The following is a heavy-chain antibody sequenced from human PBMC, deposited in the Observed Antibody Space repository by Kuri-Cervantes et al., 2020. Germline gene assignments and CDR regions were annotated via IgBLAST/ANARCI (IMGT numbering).Heavy chain of an antibody. Sequence: SETLSLTCTVSGYSISSGYYWGWIRQPPGKGLEWIGSIYHSGSTYYNPSLKSRVTISVDTSRNQFSLKLSSVTAADTAVYYCARVSSGWYGYFDPWGRGTLVTVSS. J-gene: IGHJ2*01. CDR1: GYSISSGYY. CDR2: IYHSGST. V-gene: IGHV4-38-2*02. D-gene: IGHD6-19*01. CDR3: ARVSSGWYGYFDP.